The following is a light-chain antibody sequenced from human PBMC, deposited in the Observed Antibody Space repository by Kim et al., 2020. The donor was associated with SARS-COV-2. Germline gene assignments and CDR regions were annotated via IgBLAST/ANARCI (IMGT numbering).Light chain of an antibody. CDR1: NLRNYY. V-gene: IGLV3-19*01. CDR2: GKN. J-gene: IGLJ3*02. CDR3: NSRDSSGNHHNWV. Sequence: SSELTQDPAVSVALGQTVRITCQGDNLRNYYANWYQEKPGQAPVLVIYGKNNRPSGIPDRSSGSNSGNTASLTITGAQAEDEADYYCNSRDSSGNHHNWV.